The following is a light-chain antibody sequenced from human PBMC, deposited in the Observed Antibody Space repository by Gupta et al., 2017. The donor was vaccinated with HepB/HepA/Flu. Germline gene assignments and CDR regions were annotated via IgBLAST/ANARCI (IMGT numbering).Light chain of an antibody. V-gene: IGLV3-21*03. CDR1: NIGSMI. J-gene: IGLJ1*01. CDR2: EER. CDR3: QVWDGNGAHEV. Sequence: SYLLTQPPSVSLAPGKTATTTCGVHNIGSMIVHWYQQKPGQAPVWVVYEERDRPLGIPERFSGSNSGTTDTLTISRVEAGDEADYYWQVWDGNGAHEVFGAGTKLTVL.